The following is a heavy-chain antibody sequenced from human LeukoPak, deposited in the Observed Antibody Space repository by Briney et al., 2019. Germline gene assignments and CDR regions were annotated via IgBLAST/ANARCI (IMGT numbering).Heavy chain of an antibody. CDR1: GASISSHY. D-gene: IGHD3-3*01. V-gene: IGHV4-4*09. Sequence: SETLSLTCAVSGASISSHYWSWIRQPPGKGLEWIGYIYTSGSTNYNPSLKSRVTISVDTSKNQFSLKLSSVTAADTAVYYCARSEVIFGVNYYFDYWGQGTLVTVSS. J-gene: IGHJ4*02. CDR3: ARSEVIFGVNYYFDY. CDR2: IYTSGST.